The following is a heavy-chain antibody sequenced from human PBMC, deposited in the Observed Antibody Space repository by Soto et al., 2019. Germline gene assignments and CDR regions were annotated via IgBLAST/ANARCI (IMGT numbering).Heavy chain of an antibody. CDR2: MNPNSANT. J-gene: IGHJ4*02. CDR3: ARGSVSGYCSDGSCYHFDF. Sequence: ASVKVSCKASGYTFTSYDINWVRQATGQGLEWMGWMNPNSANTGYAQKFQDRVTMTRDTSISTAYMELSSLRSEDTAVYYCARGSVSGYCSDGSCYHFDFWAQGPLV. CDR1: GYTFTSYD. D-gene: IGHD2-15*01. V-gene: IGHV1-8*01.